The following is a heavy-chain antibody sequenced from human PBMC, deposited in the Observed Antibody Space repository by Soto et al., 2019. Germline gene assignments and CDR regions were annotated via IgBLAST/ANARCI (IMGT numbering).Heavy chain of an antibody. D-gene: IGHD4-17*01. CDR3: AKAATVVTLYYFDY. J-gene: IGHJ4*02. Sequence: EVQLLESGGGLVQPGGSLRLSCAASGFTFNNYGMSWVRQAPGKGLEWVSAITDSGGSTYYADSVKGRFTISRDNSKNTVYLQMNSLSAEDTAVYYCAKAATVVTLYYFDYWGQGTLVTVSS. V-gene: IGHV3-23*01. CDR1: GFTFNNYG. CDR2: ITDSGGST.